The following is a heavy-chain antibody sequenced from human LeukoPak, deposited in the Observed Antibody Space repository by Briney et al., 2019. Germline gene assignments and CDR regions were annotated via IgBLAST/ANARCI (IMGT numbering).Heavy chain of an antibody. CDR3: TRSDTHPRHSSSWHFAY. J-gene: IGHJ4*02. CDR1: GGSIRRSSYY. V-gene: IGHV4-39*01. D-gene: IGHD6-13*01. CDR2: IYYTGST. Sequence: SETLSLTCTVSGGSIRRSSYYWGWTPQPPGKGLEWIVSIYYTGSTYYNPALKSRITMSIDTSKNQFSLKLSSVTAADTAVYYCTRSDTHPRHSSSWHFAYWGQGTLVTVSS.